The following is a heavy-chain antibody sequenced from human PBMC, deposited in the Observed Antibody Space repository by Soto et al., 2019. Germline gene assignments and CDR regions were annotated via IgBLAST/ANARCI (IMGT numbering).Heavy chain of an antibody. CDR1: GFSVSSKY. D-gene: IGHD6-19*01. J-gene: IGHJ4*02. V-gene: IGHV3-53*01. CDR2: IYGGGTT. CDR3: VQTTGWPGFDF. Sequence: EVQLVESGGGLIQPGGSLRLSCAASGFSVSSKYMTWVRQAPGKGLEWVSVIYGGGTTYYADSVKGRFTISRDNSKNTLYLQMNSLRAEDKALYYCVQTTGWPGFDFWGQGTLVTVSS.